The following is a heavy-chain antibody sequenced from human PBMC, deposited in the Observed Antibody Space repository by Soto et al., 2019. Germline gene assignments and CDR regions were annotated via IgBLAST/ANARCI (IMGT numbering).Heavy chain of an antibody. V-gene: IGHV4-39*01. CDR1: GGSISGSHYH. J-gene: IGHJ4*02. D-gene: IGHD6-19*01. CDR2: IHYTGKD. Sequence: SATRSLTRPFSGGSISGSHYHWVWIRPPPGKGLEWIGSIHYTGKDYYNPSLMSRVTIYVDTSKNEFSLNLNSVTAADTAVYYCAITPGIEVAGPDYLGQGTLVTVSS. CDR3: AITPGIEVAGPDY.